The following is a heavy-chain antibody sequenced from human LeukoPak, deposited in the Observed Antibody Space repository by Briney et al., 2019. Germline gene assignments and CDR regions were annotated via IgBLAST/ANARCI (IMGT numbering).Heavy chain of an antibody. Sequence: PSETLSLTCTVSGGSISSSSYYWGWIRQPPGKGLEWIGSIYYSGSTYYNPSLKSRVTISVDTSKNQFSLKLSSMTAADTAVYYCARGFRYSSGYYNRPPFDYWGQGTLVTVSS. CDR1: GGSISSSSYY. D-gene: IGHD3-22*01. J-gene: IGHJ4*02. V-gene: IGHV4-39*07. CDR3: ARGFRYSSGYYNRPPFDY. CDR2: IYYSGST.